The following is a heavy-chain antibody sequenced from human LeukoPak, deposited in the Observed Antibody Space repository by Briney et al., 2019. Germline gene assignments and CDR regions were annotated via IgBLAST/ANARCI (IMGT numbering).Heavy chain of an antibody. J-gene: IGHJ4*02. D-gene: IGHD3-22*01. V-gene: IGHV1-69*10. Sequence: ASVNVSCKASGGSFSSYAISWVRQAPGQGLEWMRGIIPILGIANYAQKFQGRVTITADKSTSTAYMELSSLRSEDTAVYYCASGYDSYYYDSSGRGNYFDYWGQGTLVTVSS. CDR1: GGSFSSYA. CDR3: ASGYDSYYYDSSGRGNYFDY. CDR2: IIPILGIA.